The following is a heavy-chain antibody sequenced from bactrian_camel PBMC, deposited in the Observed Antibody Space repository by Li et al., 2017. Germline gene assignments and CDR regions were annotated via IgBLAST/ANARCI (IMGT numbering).Heavy chain of an antibody. V-gene: IGHV3S55*01. CDR3: AADLWRCRVDPRYGLAQTGDFGY. CDR2: IDSDGNT. CDR1: VDTIGRYC. J-gene: IGHJ6*01. D-gene: IGHD1*01. Sequence: HVQLVESGGGSVQVGGSLRLSCVASVDTIGRYCMGWFRQIPDKEREGVAGIDSDGNTSYADSVKGRFTISKDNAKNTLYLQINSLKPEDTAMYYCAADLWRCRVDPRYGLAQTGDFGYWGQGTQVTVS.